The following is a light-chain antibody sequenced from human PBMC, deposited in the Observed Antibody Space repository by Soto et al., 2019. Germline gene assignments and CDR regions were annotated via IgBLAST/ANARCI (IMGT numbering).Light chain of an antibody. CDR2: DAS. V-gene: IGKV1-33*01. Sequence: SQLTQSPSSLSASVGDRVTITCQASQDISNYLNWYQQKPGKAPKLLIYDASNLETGVPSRFSGSGSGTDFTFTISSLQPEDIATYYCQLYDNSPLPLGGGTKVDIK. CDR3: QLYDNSPLP. CDR1: QDISNY. J-gene: IGKJ4*01.